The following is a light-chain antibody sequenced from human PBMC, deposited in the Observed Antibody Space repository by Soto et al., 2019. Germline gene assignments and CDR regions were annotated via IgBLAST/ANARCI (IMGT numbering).Light chain of an antibody. CDR2: DVS. CDR3: SSFTSSSTLV. CDR1: SSDVGGYNY. J-gene: IGLJ2*01. Sequence: QSALTQPASVSGSPGQSITISCTGTSSDVGGYNYVSWYQQHPGKAPKLMIYDVSNRPSGVSNRFSGSKSDNTASLTISGLQAEDEADYYCSSFTSSSTLVFGGGIKLTVL. V-gene: IGLV2-14*01.